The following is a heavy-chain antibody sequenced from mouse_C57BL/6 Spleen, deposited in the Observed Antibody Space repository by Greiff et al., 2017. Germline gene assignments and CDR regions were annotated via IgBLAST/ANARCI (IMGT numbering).Heavy chain of an antibody. D-gene: IGHD2-3*01. V-gene: IGHV5-17*01. J-gene: IGHJ4*01. CDR3: ARAPYDGYYRDAMDY. CDR1: GFTFSDYG. Sequence: EVKLLESGGGLVKPGGSLKLSCAASGFTFSDYGMHWVRQAPEKGLEWVAYISSGSSTIYYADTVKGRFTISRDNAKNTLFLQMTSLRSEDTAMYYCARAPYDGYYRDAMDYWGQGTSVTVSS. CDR2: ISSGSSTI.